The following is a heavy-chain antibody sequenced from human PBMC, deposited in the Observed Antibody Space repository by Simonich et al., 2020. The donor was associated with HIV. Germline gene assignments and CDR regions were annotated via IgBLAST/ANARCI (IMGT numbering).Heavy chain of an antibody. CDR2: INHSGIT. J-gene: IGHJ4*02. Sequence: QVQLKESGPGLLKPSETLSLTCAVYGGSFRGYYWSWIRQSPEKGLEWIGEINHSGITNYNPSLKSRVTILVDTSKNQFSLKLSSVTAADTAVYFCARNGDRVFDYWGQGILVTVSS. CDR3: ARNGDRVFDY. D-gene: IGHD2-8*01. CDR1: GGSFRGYY. V-gene: IGHV4-34*01.